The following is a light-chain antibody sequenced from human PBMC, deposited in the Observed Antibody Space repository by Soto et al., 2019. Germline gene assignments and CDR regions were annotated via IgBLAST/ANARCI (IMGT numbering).Light chain of an antibody. J-gene: IGKJ5*01. Sequence: EIVMTQSPAPLSASPGERVTLSCRASQSIRSNLAWYQQRPGQTPRLLIFVASTRATGIPARFTGSGSGTEFTLTISRLEPEDFAVYYCQQYGSSVTFGQGTRLEIK. V-gene: IGKV3-15*01. CDR2: VAS. CDR3: QQYGSSVT. CDR1: QSIRSN.